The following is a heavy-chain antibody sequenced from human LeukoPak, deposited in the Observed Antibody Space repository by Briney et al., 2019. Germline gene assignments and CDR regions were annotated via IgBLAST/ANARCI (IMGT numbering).Heavy chain of an antibody. J-gene: IGHJ4*02. CDR1: GDSISSYY. V-gene: IGHV4-4*07. CDR3: AREDRVTTFDY. D-gene: IGHD4-11*01. Sequence: SETLSLTCTVSGDSISSYYWSWIRQPAGKGLEWIGRIYTSGSTNYNPSLKSRVTMSVDTSKNQFSLKLSSVTAADAAVYYCAREDRVTTFDYWGQGTLVTVSS. CDR2: IYTSGST.